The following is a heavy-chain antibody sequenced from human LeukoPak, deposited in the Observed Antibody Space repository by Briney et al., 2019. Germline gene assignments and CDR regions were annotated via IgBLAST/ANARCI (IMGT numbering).Heavy chain of an antibody. J-gene: IGHJ4*02. V-gene: IGHV4-61*01. Sequence: PSETLSLTCTVSGGSVSSGSYYWSWIRQPPGKGLEWIAYIYYSGNTNYNPSLKSRVTISVDTSKNQLSLKLTSVTAADTAVYYCARVVTTGSYFDYWGQGTLVTVP. CDR1: GGSVSSGSYY. CDR3: ARVVTTGSYFDY. CDR2: IYYSGNT. D-gene: IGHD4-17*01.